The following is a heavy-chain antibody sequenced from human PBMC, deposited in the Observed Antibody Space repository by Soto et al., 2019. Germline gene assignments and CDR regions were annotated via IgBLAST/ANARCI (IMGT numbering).Heavy chain of an antibody. Sequence: QVQLVESGGGVVQPGRSLRLSCVASGFTFSDYAMHWVRQAPGKGLEWLAVTSYDGTNKYYADSVKGRFTISRDNSKNTLFLQTNSLRAEDTAVYYCARDGGYSIDYWGQGTLITVSS. CDR2: TSYDGTNK. V-gene: IGHV3-30-3*01. CDR3: ARDGGYSIDY. D-gene: IGHD2-15*01. J-gene: IGHJ4*02. CDR1: GFTFSDYA.